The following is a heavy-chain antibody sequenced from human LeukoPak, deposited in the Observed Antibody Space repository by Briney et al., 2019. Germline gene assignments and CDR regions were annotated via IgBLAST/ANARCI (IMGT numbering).Heavy chain of an antibody. CDR1: GYSISSGYY. J-gene: IGHJ4*02. CDR3: ARDYRGYSSSWRENRPSFDY. CDR2: IYHSGST. Sequence: SETLSLTCTVSGYSISSGYYWGWIRQPPGKGLEWIGSIYHSGSTYYNPSLKSRVTISVDTSKNQFSLKLRSVTAADTAVYYCARDYRGYSSSWRENRPSFDYWGQGTLVTVSS. V-gene: IGHV4-38-2*02. D-gene: IGHD6-13*01.